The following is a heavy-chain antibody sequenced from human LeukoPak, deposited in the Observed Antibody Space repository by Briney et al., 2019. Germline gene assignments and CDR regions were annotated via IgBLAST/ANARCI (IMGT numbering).Heavy chain of an antibody. CDR3: AKRLAAAGTRSVDY. CDR1: GFTFSSYA. D-gene: IGHD6-13*01. CDR2: ISGSGGST. Sequence: PGGSLRLSCAASGFTFSSYAMSWVRQAPGKGLEWVSAISGSGGSTYYADSVEGRFTISRDNSKNTLYLQMNSLRAEDTAVYYCAKRLAAAGTRSVDYWGQGTLVTVSS. J-gene: IGHJ4*02. V-gene: IGHV3-23*01.